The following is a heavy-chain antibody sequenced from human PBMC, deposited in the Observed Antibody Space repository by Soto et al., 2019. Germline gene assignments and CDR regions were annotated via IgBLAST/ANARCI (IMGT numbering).Heavy chain of an antibody. D-gene: IGHD2-21*01. J-gene: IGHJ4*02. Sequence: GGSLRLSCAASGFSFSNSEMNWIRQAPGKGLEWVSHMTGSGSAIYYADSVKGRFTISRDNAKNSLYLHLNSLRAEDTALYYCARGGGDYRPFDSWGQGTPVTVS. V-gene: IGHV3-48*03. CDR3: ARGGGDYRPFDS. CDR2: MTGSGSAI. CDR1: GFSFSNSE.